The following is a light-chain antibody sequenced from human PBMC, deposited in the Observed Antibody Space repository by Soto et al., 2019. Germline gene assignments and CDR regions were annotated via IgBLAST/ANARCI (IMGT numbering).Light chain of an antibody. CDR3: QQYASSVT. CDR2: DAS. J-gene: IGKJ1*01. Sequence: EIVLTQSPATLSLSPGERATLSCRASQSVSSYLAWYQQKPGQAPSLLIYDASNRATGIPARFSGSGSGTDFTLTISRLEPEDFAVYYCQQYASSVTFGQGTKVGI. CDR1: QSVSSY. V-gene: IGKV3-11*01.